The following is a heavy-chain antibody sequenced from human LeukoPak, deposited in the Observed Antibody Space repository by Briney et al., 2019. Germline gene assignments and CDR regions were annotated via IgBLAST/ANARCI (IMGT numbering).Heavy chain of an antibody. CDR1: GYTFTGYY. J-gene: IGHJ6*02. Sequence: SVKVSCKASGYTFTGYYMHWVRQAPGQGLEWMGRIIPILGIANYAQKFQGRVTITADKSTSTAYMELSSLRSEDTAVYYCASGRDNYYYYGMDVWGQGTTVTVSS. CDR2: IIPILGIA. D-gene: IGHD5-24*01. CDR3: ASGRDNYYYYGMDV. V-gene: IGHV1-69*02.